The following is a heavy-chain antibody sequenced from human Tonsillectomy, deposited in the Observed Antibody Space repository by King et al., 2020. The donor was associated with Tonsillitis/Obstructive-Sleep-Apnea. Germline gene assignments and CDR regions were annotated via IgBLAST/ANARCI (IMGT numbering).Heavy chain of an antibody. V-gene: IGHV3-9*01. J-gene: IGHJ4*02. CDR3: TKAVRTTVTAYFDY. CDR1: GFTFDEYA. CDR2: ISWNSGSI. D-gene: IGHD4-17*01. Sequence: VQLVESGGGLVQPGRSLRLSCAASGFTFDEYAMHWVRQAPGEGLEWVSGISWNSGSIVYADSVKGRFTISRDNAKNSLYLQMISLRSEDTALYYCTKAVRTTVTAYFDYWGQGTLVTVSS.